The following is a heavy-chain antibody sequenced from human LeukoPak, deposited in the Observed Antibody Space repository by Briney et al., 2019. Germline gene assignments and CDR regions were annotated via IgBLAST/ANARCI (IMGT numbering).Heavy chain of an antibody. CDR1: GGTFSSYA. D-gene: IGHD3-16*01. CDR3: ARARGGSYFDY. CDR2: IVPIFGIA. Sequence: SVKVSCKASGGTFSSYAISWVRQAPGQGLEWMGRIVPIFGIANYAQKFQGRVTITADKSTSTAYMELSSLRSEDTAVYYCARARGGSYFDYWGQGTLVTVSS. J-gene: IGHJ4*02. V-gene: IGHV1-69*04.